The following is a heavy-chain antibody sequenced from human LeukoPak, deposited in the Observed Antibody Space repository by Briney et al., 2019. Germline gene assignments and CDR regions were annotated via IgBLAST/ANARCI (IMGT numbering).Heavy chain of an antibody. CDR3: ARSSSTLTIPTFDY. Sequence: SDTLSLTRSVSGGSISNYYWSWIRQPPGKGLEWIGYIYYSGSTKYNSSLKSRVTISVQTSNNQFSLKLSSLTAADTAVYYCARSSSTLTIPTFDYWGRGTLVSVS. CDR1: GGSISNYY. V-gene: IGHV4-59*07. D-gene: IGHD5-24*01. J-gene: IGHJ4*02. CDR2: IYYSGST.